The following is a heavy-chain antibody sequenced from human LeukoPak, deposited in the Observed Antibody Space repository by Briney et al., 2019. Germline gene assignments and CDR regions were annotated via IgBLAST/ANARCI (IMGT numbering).Heavy chain of an antibody. D-gene: IGHD5-18*01. CDR1: GFTFSSYA. CDR3: AKERDTAMVSWYYFDY. Sequence: GGSLRLSCAASGFTFSSYAMSWVRQAPGKGLEWVSAISGSGGSTYYADTVKGRFTISRDNSKNTLCLQMNSLRAEDTAVYYCAKERDTAMVSWYYFDYWGQGTLVTVSS. V-gene: IGHV3-23*01. J-gene: IGHJ4*02. CDR2: ISGSGGST.